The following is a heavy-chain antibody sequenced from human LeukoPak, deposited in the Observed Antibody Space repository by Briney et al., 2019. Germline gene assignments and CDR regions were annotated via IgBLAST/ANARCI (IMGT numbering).Heavy chain of an antibody. J-gene: IGHJ4*02. Sequence: PGGSLRLSCAASGFTFSSYGMHWVRQAPGKGLEWVAVISYDGSNKYYADSVKGRFTISRDNSKNTLYLQMNSLRAEDTAVYYCAKVYSSSSRGDIGDYWGQGTLVTVSS. CDR1: GFTFSSYG. V-gene: IGHV3-30*18. CDR2: ISYDGSNK. D-gene: IGHD6-6*01. CDR3: AKVYSSSSRGDIGDY.